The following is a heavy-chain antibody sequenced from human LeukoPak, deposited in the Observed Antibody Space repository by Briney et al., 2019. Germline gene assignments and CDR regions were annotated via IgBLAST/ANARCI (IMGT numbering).Heavy chain of an antibody. CDR3: ASGFPGLDY. D-gene: IGHD3-10*01. Sequence: GGSLRLSCAASGFSFSSYWMTWVRQTPGKGLEWVANINQDGSEKYYVDSVKGRFTISRDNSKNTLYLQMNGLRAEDTAVYYCASGFPGLDYWGQGTLVTVSS. CDR1: GFSFSSYW. CDR2: INQDGSEK. J-gene: IGHJ4*02. V-gene: IGHV3-7*03.